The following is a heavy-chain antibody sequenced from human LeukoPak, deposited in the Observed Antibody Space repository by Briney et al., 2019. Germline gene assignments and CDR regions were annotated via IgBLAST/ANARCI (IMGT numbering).Heavy chain of an antibody. CDR1: GGSISSHY. D-gene: IGHD2-15*01. J-gene: IGHJ6*03. V-gene: IGHV4-59*11. CDR2: ISNSGST. Sequence: PSETLSLTCTVSGGSISSHYWTWIRQSPVKGLEWIGDISNSGSTSYNPSLKSRVTISIDTSKNQFSLKLSSVTAADTAVYYCGRDSLVGYFSYYYMDVWGKGTTVTVSS. CDR3: GRDSLVGYFSYYYMDV.